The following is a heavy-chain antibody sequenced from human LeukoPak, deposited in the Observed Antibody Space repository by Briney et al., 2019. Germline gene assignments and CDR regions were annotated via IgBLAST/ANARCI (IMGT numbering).Heavy chain of an antibody. D-gene: IGHD2-21*02. Sequence: SETLSLTCTVSGGSISSYYWSWIRQPPGKGLEWIGYIYYSGSTNYNTSLKSRVPISVDTSKNQFSLKLSSVTAADTAVYYCARGGNCGGDCYSFDYWGQGTLVTVSS. V-gene: IGHV4-59*01. J-gene: IGHJ4*02. CDR1: GGSISSYY. CDR3: ARGGNCGGDCYSFDY. CDR2: IYYSGST.